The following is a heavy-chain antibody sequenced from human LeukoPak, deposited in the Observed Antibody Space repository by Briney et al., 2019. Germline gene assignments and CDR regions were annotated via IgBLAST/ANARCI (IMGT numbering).Heavy chain of an antibody. Sequence: SETLSLTCTVSGGYISSYYWSWIRQPPGKGLEWIGYIYYSGSTNYNPSLKSRVTISVDTSKNQFSLKLSSVTAADTAVYYCARESKNWFDPWGQGTLVTVSS. J-gene: IGHJ5*02. CDR1: GGYISSYY. V-gene: IGHV4-59*01. CDR3: ARESKNWFDP. CDR2: IYYSGST.